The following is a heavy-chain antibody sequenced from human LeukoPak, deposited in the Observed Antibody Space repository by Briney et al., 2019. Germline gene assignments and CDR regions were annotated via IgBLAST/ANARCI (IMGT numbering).Heavy chain of an antibody. Sequence: GGSLGLSCVTSGFTFSSYAMSWVRQAPGKALEWVSVISGSSGTTYYADSVKGRFTISRDNSKSTLYLQMNSLRAEDTAVYYCAKDTSGSTSYSYHYGMDVWGQGTTVTVSS. D-gene: IGHD1-26*01. CDR3: AKDTSGSTSYSYHYGMDV. CDR2: ISGSSGTT. CDR1: GFTFSSYA. V-gene: IGHV3-23*01. J-gene: IGHJ6*02.